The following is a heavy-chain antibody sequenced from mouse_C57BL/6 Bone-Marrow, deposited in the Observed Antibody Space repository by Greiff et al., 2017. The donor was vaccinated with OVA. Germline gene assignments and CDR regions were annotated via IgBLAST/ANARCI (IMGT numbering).Heavy chain of an antibody. J-gene: IGHJ2*01. D-gene: IGHD6-5*01. Sequence: VQLQQPGAELVRPGTSVKLSCKASGYTFTSYWMHWVKQRPGQGLEWIGVIDPSDSYTNYNQKFKGKATLTVDTSSSTAYMQLSSLTSEDSAVYYCARYAPRGYWGQGTTLTVSS. CDR1: GYTFTSYW. CDR3: ARYAPRGY. V-gene: IGHV1-59*01. CDR2: IDPSDSYT.